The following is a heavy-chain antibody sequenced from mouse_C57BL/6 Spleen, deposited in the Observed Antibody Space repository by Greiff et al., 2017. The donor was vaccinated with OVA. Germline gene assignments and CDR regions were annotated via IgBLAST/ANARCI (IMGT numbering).Heavy chain of an antibody. V-gene: IGHV1-50*01. D-gene: IGHD3-2*02. CDR2: IDPSDSYT. CDR3: ARSYSSGVDY. Sequence: QVQLKQPGAELVKPGASVKLSCKASGYTFTSYWMQWVKQRPGQGLEWIGEIDPSDSYTNYNQKFKGKATLTVDTSSSTAYMQLSSLTSEDSAVYYCARSYSSGVDYWGQGTTLTVSS. CDR1: GYTFTSYW. J-gene: IGHJ2*01.